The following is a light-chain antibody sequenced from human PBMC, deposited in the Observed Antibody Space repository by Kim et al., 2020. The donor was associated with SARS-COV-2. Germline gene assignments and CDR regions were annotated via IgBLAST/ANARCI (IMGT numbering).Light chain of an antibody. V-gene: IGKV2-30*01. CDR3: MQGIHPIT. Sequence: DVVMTQSPLSLPVTLGQPASISCRSSQSLVDSDGNTYLNWFQQRPGQSPRRLIYKVSNQDSGVPDRFSGSGSGTDFTLKISRVEPENVGVYYCMQGIHPITFGQRTRLEI. CDR1: QSLVDSDGNTY. J-gene: IGKJ5*01. CDR2: KVS.